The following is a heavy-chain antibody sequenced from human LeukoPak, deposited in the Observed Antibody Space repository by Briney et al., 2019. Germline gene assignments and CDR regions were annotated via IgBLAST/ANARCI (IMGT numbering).Heavy chain of an antibody. Sequence: GGSLRLSCAASGFTFSTYAMSWVRQAPGKGLEWVSAISGGGGSTYYADSVKGRFTISRDNSKNTLYLQMNSLRAEDTAIYYCAKNELLIIGAFDIWGQGTMVTVSS. J-gene: IGHJ3*02. CDR1: GFTFSTYA. D-gene: IGHD3-10*01. CDR2: ISGGGGST. V-gene: IGHV3-23*01. CDR3: AKNELLIIGAFDI.